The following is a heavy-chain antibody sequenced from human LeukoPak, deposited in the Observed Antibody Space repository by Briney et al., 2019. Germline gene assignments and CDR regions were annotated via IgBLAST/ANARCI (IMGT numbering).Heavy chain of an antibody. CDR2: INPNSRDT. V-gene: IGHV1-2*06. CDR1: EYTFSVYH. CDR3: ALIPGGSWAFDF. D-gene: IGHD6-13*01. J-gene: IGHJ4*02. Sequence: ATLKLSCKASEYTFSVYHIHWVRLAPGPRLKWMARINPNSRDTHYAQKLQGRVTMTRHTSISTVYMEVSSLRFDDTAVYYCALIPGGSWAFDFWGEGTLVSVSS.